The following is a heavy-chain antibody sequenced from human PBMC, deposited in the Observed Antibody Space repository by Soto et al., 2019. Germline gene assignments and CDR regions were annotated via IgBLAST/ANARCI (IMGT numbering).Heavy chain of an antibody. V-gene: IGHV3-23*01. D-gene: IGHD2-2*02. CDR1: GFTFSSYA. CDR2: ISGSGGST. CDR3: AKVLVVVPAAIRAPFDY. Sequence: GGSLRLSCAASGFTFSSYAMSWVRQAPGKGLEWVSAISGSGGSTYYADSVKGRFTISRDNSKNTLYLQMNSLRAEGTAVYYCAKVLVVVPAAIRAPFDYWGQGTLVTVSS. J-gene: IGHJ4*02.